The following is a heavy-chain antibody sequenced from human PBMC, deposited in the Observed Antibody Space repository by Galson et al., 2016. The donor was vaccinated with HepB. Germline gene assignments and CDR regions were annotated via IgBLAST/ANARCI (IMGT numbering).Heavy chain of an antibody. J-gene: IGHJ4*02. CDR1: GGSFSGYY. V-gene: IGHV4-34*01. CDR2: INHSGST. Sequence: ETLSLTCAVYGGSFSGYYWSWIRQPPGKGLDWIGEINHSGSTNYNPSLKSRVSISLDTSTNQFSLKLSSVTAADTAVYYCARGDDYGDSSGAFDHWGQGTLVTVPS. CDR3: ARGDDYGDSSGAFDH. D-gene: IGHD4-23*01.